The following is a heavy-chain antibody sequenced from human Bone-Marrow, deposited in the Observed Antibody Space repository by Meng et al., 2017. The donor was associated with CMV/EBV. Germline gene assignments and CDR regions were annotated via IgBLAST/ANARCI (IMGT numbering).Heavy chain of an antibody. J-gene: IGHJ6*02. D-gene: IGHD2-2*01. CDR3: ARGEDIVVVPAAHTDYYYGMDV. CDR2: INSDGSST. Sequence: ETLSLTCAASGFTFSSYWMHWVRQAPGKGLVWVSRINSDGSSTSYADSVKGRFTISRDNAKNTLYLQMNSLRAEDTAVYYCARGEDIVVVPAAHTDYYYGMDVWGQGTTVTVSS. V-gene: IGHV3-74*01. CDR1: GFTFSSYW.